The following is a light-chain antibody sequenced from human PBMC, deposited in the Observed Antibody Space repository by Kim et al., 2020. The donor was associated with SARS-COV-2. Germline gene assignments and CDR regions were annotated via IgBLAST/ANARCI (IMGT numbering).Light chain of an antibody. Sequence: GQSVTISGTGTSSDVGGYSYVSWYQQHPGKAPKLMIYDVSKRPSGVPDRFSGSKSGNTASLTISGLQAEDEADYYCSSYAGSFTVVFGGGTQLTVL. CDR2: DVS. J-gene: IGLJ2*01. CDR1: SSDVGGYSY. V-gene: IGLV2-11*01. CDR3: SSYAGSFTVV.